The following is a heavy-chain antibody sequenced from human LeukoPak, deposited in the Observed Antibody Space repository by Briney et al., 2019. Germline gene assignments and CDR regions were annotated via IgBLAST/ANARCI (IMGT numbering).Heavy chain of an antibody. J-gene: IGHJ4*02. V-gene: IGHV3-30-3*01. Sequence: GESLRLSCAASGFTFSSYAMHWVRQAPGKGLEWVAVISYDGSNKYYADSVKGRFTISRDNSKNTLYLQMNSLRAEDTAVYYRARVEYNAEAFDYWGQGTLVTVSS. CDR3: ARVEYNAEAFDY. CDR2: ISYDGSNK. D-gene: IGHD1-1*01. CDR1: GFTFSSYA.